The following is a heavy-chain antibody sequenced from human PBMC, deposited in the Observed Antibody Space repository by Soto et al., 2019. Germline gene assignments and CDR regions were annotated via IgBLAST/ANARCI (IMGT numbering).Heavy chain of an antibody. CDR3: ARYAPPKKAYDSNPGWFDP. D-gene: IGHD3-22*01. V-gene: IGHV4-59*03. CDR1: GGSMNYYY. Sequence: QVQLQESGPRKVKPSETLSLTCSVSGGSMNYYYWTWIRQSPGKGLEWIGSVSHTGSTTYSPSLKSRVVISLDTSRNQFSLTLSAVTAADTAVYFCARYAPPKKAYDSNPGWFDPWGQGTLVAVTS. CDR2: VSHTGST. J-gene: IGHJ5*02.